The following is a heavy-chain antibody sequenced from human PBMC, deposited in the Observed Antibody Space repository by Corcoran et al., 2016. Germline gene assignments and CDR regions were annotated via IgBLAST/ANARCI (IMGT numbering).Heavy chain of an antibody. CDR3: ATRSAGWETFDS. CDR1: GYSFPNHW. CDR2: IYPGDSDT. D-gene: IGHD6-19*01. Sequence: EVQLVQSGAEVKKPGESLRISCRGSGYSFPNHWIAWVRQMPGKGLEWRGIIYPGDSDTRYSPSFQGRVNISADKSISPAYLQWTSLKASDTAMYYCATRSAGWETFDSWGQGTLVTVSS. V-gene: IGHV5-51*01. J-gene: IGHJ4*02.